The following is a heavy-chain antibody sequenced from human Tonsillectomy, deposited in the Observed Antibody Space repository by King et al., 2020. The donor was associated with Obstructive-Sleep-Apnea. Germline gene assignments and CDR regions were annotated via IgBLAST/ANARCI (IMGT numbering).Heavy chain of an antibody. V-gene: IGHV3-30*04. D-gene: IGHD6-13*01. CDR3: ARDPISYSSTWYTGDY. Sequence: VQLVESGGGVVQPGRSLRLSCAASGFTFSSFAMHWVRQAPGKGLEWVAVVSYDGTNKYYADSVKGRFTVSRDNSKSTLYLQMNSLRAEDTAVYYCARDPISYSSTWYTGDYWGQGTLVTVSS. J-gene: IGHJ4*02. CDR2: VSYDGTNK. CDR1: GFTFSSFA.